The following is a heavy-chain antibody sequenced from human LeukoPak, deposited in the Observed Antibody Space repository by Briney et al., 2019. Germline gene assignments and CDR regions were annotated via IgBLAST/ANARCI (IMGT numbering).Heavy chain of an antibody. D-gene: IGHD6-13*01. J-gene: IGHJ5*02. CDR3: ARADIAAAGSSWFDP. V-gene: IGHV1-69*05. Sequence: GASVKVSCKASGGTFSSYAISWVRQAPGQGLEWMGGIIPIFGTANYAQKFQGRVTITTDESTSTAYMELSSLRSEDTAVYYCARADIAAAGSSWFDPWGQGTLVTVSS. CDR1: GGTFSSYA. CDR2: IIPIFGTA.